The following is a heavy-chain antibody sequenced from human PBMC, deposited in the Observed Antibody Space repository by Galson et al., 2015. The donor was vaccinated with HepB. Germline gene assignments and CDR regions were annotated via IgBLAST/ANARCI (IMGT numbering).Heavy chain of an antibody. CDR3: GHTAGWLADS. Sequence: PALVKPTQTLTLTCTLSGFSITTDYTGVGWIRQPPGKALEWLALIHWDGNKYYSPSLKSRLSITTDTSENQVVLKMTNMDPVDTATYYCGHTAGWLADSWGQGTPVTVSS. V-gene: IGHV2-5*02. J-gene: IGHJ4*02. CDR1: GFSITTDYTG. CDR2: IHWDGNK. D-gene: IGHD3-9*01.